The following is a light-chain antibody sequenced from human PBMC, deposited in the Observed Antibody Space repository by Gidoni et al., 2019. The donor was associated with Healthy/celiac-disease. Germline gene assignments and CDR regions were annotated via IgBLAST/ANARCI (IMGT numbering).Light chain of an antibody. J-gene: IGKJ2*01. Sequence: AIQLTQSPSSLSASVGDRVTITCRASQGISSAFAWYQQKPGKAPKLLIYDASSLESGVPSRFSGSGSGTDFTLTISSLQPEDFATYYCQQFNSYPRTFXQXTKLEIK. V-gene: IGKV1-13*02. CDR2: DAS. CDR1: QGISSA. CDR3: QQFNSYPRT.